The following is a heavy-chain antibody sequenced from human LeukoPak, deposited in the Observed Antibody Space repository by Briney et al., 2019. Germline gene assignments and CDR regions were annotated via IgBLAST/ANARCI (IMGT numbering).Heavy chain of an antibody. CDR2: INPNSGGT. V-gene: IGHV1-2*04. J-gene: IGHJ4*02. D-gene: IGHD1-26*01. CDR3: ARAPLGSYPDY. CDR1: GYTFTGYY. Sequence: GASVKVSCKASGYTFTGYYMHWVRQAPGQGLEWMGWINPNSGGTNYAQKFQGWVTMTRDTSISTAYMELSRPRSDDTAVYYCARAPLGSYPDYWGQGTLVTVSS.